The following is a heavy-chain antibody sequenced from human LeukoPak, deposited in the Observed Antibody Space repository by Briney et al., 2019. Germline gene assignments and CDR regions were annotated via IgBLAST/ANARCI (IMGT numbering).Heavy chain of an antibody. Sequence: GGSLRLSCAASGFTFSSYAMHWVRQAPGKGLEWVAVISYDGSNKYYADSVKGRFTISRDNSKNTLYLQMNSLRAEDTAVYYCARDKGTYYYDGSGYRPSYYFDYWGQGTLVTVSS. V-gene: IGHV3-30-3*01. D-gene: IGHD3-22*01. CDR1: GFTFSSYA. CDR2: ISYDGSNK. CDR3: ARDKGTYYYDGSGYRPSYYFDY. J-gene: IGHJ4*02.